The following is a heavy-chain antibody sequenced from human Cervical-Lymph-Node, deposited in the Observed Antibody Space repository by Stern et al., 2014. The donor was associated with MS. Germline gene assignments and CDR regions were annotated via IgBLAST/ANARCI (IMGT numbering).Heavy chain of an antibody. D-gene: IGHD3-16*01. V-gene: IGHV3-21*01. CDR2: ISSSSGYI. Sequence: EVHLVESGGGLVKPGGSLRLSCAASGFTFSSYSMNWVRQAPGKGLEWVSSISSSSGYIYYADSVKGRCTITRDNAKNSLYLQMNSLRAEDTAVYYCARDQTPFVPIDYWGQGTLVTVSS. J-gene: IGHJ4*02. CDR3: ARDQTPFVPIDY. CDR1: GFTFSSYS.